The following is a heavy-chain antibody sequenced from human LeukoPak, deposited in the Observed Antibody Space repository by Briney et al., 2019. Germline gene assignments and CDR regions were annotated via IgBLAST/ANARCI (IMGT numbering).Heavy chain of an antibody. CDR2: INHSGST. J-gene: IGHJ4*02. CDR3: ARTSPRCITMIVVARRRIYFVY. CDR1: GGSFSGYY. V-gene: IGHV4-34*01. Sequence: PSETLSLTCAVYGGSFSGYYWSWIRQPPGKGLEWIGEINHSGSTNYNPSLKSRVTISVDTSKNQFSLKLSSVTAADTAVYYCARTSPRCITMIVVARRRIYFVYWGQGTLVTVSS. D-gene: IGHD3-22*01.